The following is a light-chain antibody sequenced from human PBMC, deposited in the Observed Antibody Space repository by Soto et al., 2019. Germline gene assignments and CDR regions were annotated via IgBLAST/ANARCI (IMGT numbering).Light chain of an antibody. CDR2: PAS. V-gene: IGKV3-15*01. Sequence: EIVMTQSPATLSVSPGERATLSCRASQCVGTNLAWYQQKPGQAPRLLIYPASARAAGIPARFSGSGSGTEFTLTISSLQSEDFAIYYCQHYYNWPPTFGQGTRVEIK. J-gene: IGKJ1*01. CDR1: QCVGTN. CDR3: QHYYNWPPT.